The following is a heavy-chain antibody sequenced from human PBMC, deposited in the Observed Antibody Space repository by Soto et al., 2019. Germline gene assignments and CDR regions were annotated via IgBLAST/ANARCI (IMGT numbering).Heavy chain of an antibody. V-gene: IGHV3-23*01. J-gene: IGHJ5*02. Sequence: GGSLRLSCAASGFTLNMYSINWVRQAPGKGLEWVSAISGSGGSTYYADSVKGRFTISRDNSKNTLYLQMNSLRAEDTAVYYCAKDLTRGTSWFDPWGQGTLVTVSS. CDR1: GFTLNMYS. CDR2: ISGSGGST. D-gene: IGHD1-1*01. CDR3: AKDLTRGTSWFDP.